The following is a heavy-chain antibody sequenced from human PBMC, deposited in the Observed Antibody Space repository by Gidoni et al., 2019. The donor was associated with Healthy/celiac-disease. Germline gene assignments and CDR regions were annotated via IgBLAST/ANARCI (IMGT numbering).Heavy chain of an antibody. CDR2: ISGSGGST. Sequence: EVQLLESGGGLVQPGGSLRLSCAASGFTFSSYAMSWVRQAPGKGLEWVSAISGSGGSTYYADPVKGRFTISRDNSKNTLYLQMNSLRAEDTAVYYCARPYYDFWSGYYQVGWFDPWGQGTLVTVSS. CDR1: GFTFSSYA. J-gene: IGHJ5*02. V-gene: IGHV3-23*01. D-gene: IGHD3-3*01. CDR3: ARPYYDFWSGYYQVGWFDP.